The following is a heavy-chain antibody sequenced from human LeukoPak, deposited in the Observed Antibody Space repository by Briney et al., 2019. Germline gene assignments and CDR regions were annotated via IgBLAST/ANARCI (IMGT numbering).Heavy chain of an antibody. Sequence: ASVKVSCKASGYTFTGYYMHWMRQAPGQGLEWMGWINPNSGGTNYARKFQGWVTMTRDTSISTAYMELSRLRSDDTAVYYCARDVVGRGYCSGGTCFPDYYGMDVWGQGTTVTVSS. CDR1: GYTFTGYY. CDR2: INPNSGGT. J-gene: IGHJ6*02. CDR3: ARDVVGRGYCSGGTCFPDYYGMDV. D-gene: IGHD2-15*01. V-gene: IGHV1-2*04.